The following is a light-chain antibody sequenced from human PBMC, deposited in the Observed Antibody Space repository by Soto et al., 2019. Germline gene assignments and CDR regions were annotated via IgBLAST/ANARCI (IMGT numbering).Light chain of an antibody. CDR3: QQYDNLPLT. CDR1: QGISKF. CDR2: DVS. Sequence: DSQITQSPSSLSASIGDRVTITCQASQGISKFLNWYQQKPGKAPNLLIYDVSILHKGVPARFSGSGSGTHFNFTISRLQPEDIAVYFCQQYDNLPLTFGGGTKVDIK. V-gene: IGKV1-33*01. J-gene: IGKJ4*01.